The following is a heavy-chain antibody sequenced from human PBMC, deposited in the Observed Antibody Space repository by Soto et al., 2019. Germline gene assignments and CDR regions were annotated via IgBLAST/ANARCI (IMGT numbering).Heavy chain of an antibody. Sequence: GGSLRLSCAASGFTFSSYAMSWVRQAPGKGLEWVSAISGSGGSTYYADSVKGRFTISRDNSKNTLYLQMNSLRAEDTAVYYCAILPGGVVVVAATYAFDIWGQGTMVTVSS. J-gene: IGHJ3*02. D-gene: IGHD2-15*01. CDR2: ISGSGGST. V-gene: IGHV3-23*01. CDR3: AILPGGVVVVAATYAFDI. CDR1: GFTFSSYA.